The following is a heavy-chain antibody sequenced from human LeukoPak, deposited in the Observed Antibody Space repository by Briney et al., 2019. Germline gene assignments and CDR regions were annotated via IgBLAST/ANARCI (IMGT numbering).Heavy chain of an antibody. V-gene: IGHV3-21*01. J-gene: IGHJ3*02. CDR3: ARDDYNWNVDAFHI. Sequence: GGSLRLSCAASTSTFSRYGFNWVRQAPGKGLEWVSFISSSSSYKYYADSVKGRFTISRDNAKKSLYLQMNSLRAEDTAVYYCARDDYNWNVDAFHIWGQGTMVTVSS. CDR1: TSTFSRYG. D-gene: IGHD1-20*01. CDR2: ISSSSSYK.